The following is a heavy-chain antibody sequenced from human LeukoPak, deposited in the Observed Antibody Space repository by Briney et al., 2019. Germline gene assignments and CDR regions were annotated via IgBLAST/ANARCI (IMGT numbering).Heavy chain of an antibody. Sequence: GGSLRLSCVASEVNARYTYMTWVRQAPGKGLEWISVIYRGGYTNYADSVKGRFTISSDNPKRTLYLQINSLSAEDTATYYCAIGSTVFHARRWGQGTRVTVSS. D-gene: IGHD4-17*01. CDR1: EVNARYTY. CDR3: AIGSTVFHARR. J-gene: IGHJ4*02. V-gene: IGHV3-53*01. CDR2: IYRGGYT.